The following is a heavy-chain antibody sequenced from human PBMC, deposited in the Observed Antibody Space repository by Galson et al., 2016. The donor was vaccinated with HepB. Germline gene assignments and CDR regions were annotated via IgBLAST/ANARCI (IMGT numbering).Heavy chain of an antibody. Sequence: WGWIRQPPGKGLEWIGSMYYGGRTYYNPSLKSRLTISVDTSKNQFSLKLISVTAADTAVYYCARQLGLTITAWGWFDPWGQGTLVTVSS. V-gene: IGHV4-39*01. CDR2: MYYGGRT. CDR3: ARQLGLTITAWGWFDP. D-gene: IGHD5-24*01. J-gene: IGHJ5*02.